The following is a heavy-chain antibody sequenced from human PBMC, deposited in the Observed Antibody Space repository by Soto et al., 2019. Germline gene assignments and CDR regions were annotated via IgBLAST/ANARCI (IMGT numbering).Heavy chain of an antibody. V-gene: IGHV3-21*01. Sequence: EIQLVESGGGLVKPGGSLRLSCAASGLTFSIYTMNWVRQAPGKRLEFVSSIGRTGIDRYYIDSVKGRFTISRDNAQKSLYLQMNSLRVEDTALYYCVCDDNRRFWGQGTLVTVSS. J-gene: IGHJ4*02. CDR2: IGRTGIDR. CDR1: GLTFSIYT. CDR3: VCDDNRRF. D-gene: IGHD1-1*01.